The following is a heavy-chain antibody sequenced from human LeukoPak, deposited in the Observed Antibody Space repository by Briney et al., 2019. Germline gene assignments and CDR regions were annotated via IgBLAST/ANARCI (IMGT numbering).Heavy chain of an antibody. CDR1: GFTFSSYA. Sequence: GRSLRLSCAASGFTFSSYAMHWVRQAPGKGLEWVAVISYDESNKYYADSVKGRFTISRDNSKNTLYLQMNSLRAEDTAVYYCARDGRAATPPRDDYVWGSYRYKGFFDYWGQGTLVTVSS. CDR3: ARDGRAATPPRDDYVWGSYRYKGFFDY. J-gene: IGHJ4*02. V-gene: IGHV3-30-3*01. D-gene: IGHD3-16*02. CDR2: ISYDESNK.